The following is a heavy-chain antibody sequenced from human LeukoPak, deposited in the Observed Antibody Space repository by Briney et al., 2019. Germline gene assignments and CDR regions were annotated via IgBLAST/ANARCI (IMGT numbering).Heavy chain of an antibody. V-gene: IGHV4-59*01. CDR2: ISYSGSS. J-gene: IGHJ6*03. D-gene: IGHD5-18*01. CDR1: GGSTSNYY. Sequence: SETLSLTCTVSGGSTSNYYWSWIRQPPGKGLEWIGYISYSGSSNSHPSLKSRVTISVDMSQTQVYLELSSVTAADTAVYYCARARYREDSYGYAGGFYYMDVWGKGTTVTVSS. CDR3: ARARYREDSYGYAGGFYYMDV.